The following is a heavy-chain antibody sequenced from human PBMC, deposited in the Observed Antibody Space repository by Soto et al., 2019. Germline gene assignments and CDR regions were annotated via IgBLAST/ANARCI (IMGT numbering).Heavy chain of an antibody. CDR1: GDSISNLDYF. V-gene: IGHV4-30-4*01. CDR3: ARGRYCLTGRCFPNWFDS. Sequence: SETLSLTCSVSGDSISNLDYFWAWIRQPPGQALEYIGYIYKSATTYYNPPFESRVAISVDTSKSQFSLNVTSVTAADTAVYFCARGRYCLTGRCFPNWFDSWGQGALVTVSS. D-gene: IGHD7-27*01. J-gene: IGHJ5*01. CDR2: IYKSATT.